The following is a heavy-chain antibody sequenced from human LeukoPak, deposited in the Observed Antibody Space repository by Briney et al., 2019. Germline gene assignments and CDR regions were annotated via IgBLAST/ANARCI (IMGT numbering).Heavy chain of an antibody. D-gene: IGHD3-22*01. CDR1: GGSFSGYY. Sequence: PSETLSLTCAVYGGSFSGYYWSWIRQPPGKGLEWIGEINHSGSTNYNPSLKSRVTISVDTSKNQFSLRLSSVTAADTAVYYCARHGYLTTNWGQGTLVTVSS. J-gene: IGHJ4*02. V-gene: IGHV4-34*01. CDR2: INHSGST. CDR3: ARHGYLTTN.